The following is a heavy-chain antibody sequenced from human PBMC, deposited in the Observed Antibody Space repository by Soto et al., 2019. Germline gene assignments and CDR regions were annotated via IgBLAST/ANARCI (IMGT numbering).Heavy chain of an antibody. CDR3: ARDPAP. CDR2: LYNTGST. J-gene: IGHJ5*02. Sequence: SETLSLTCTVSGGSISSYYWSWIRQPPGKGLEWIGYLYNTGSTIYNPSLKSRVTISVDTSKNQFSLKMNSVTAADTAVYYCARDPAPWGQGTLVTVSS. CDR1: GGSISSYY. V-gene: IGHV4-59*01.